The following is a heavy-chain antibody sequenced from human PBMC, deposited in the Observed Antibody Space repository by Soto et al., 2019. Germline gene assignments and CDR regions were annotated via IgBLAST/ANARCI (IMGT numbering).Heavy chain of an antibody. J-gene: IGHJ5*02. V-gene: IGHV4-61*01. CDR2: IYYSGST. D-gene: IGHD2-15*01. Sequence: SETLSLTCTVSGGSVSSGSYYWSWLRQPPGKGLEWIGYIYYSGSTNYNPSLKSRVTISVDTSKNQFSLKLSSVTAADTAVYYCARGDCSGGSCYWGNWFDPWGQGTLVTVSS. CDR3: ARGDCSGGSCYWGNWFDP. CDR1: GGSVSSGSYY.